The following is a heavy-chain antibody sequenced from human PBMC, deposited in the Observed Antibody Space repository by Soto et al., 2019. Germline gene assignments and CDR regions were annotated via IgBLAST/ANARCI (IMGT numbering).Heavy chain of an antibody. J-gene: IGHJ4*02. CDR3: AHRGYMYGNWDQGYFDY. CDR1: GFSLTTSGGG. D-gene: IGHD5-18*01. Sequence: GSGPTLVNPTQTLALTCTFSGFSLTTSGGGVGWIRRTPGKALEWLAVIYWDDDKRYNPSLKNRLTITKDTSKNQVVLIMADMDPVDTATYFCAHRGYMYGNWDQGYFDYWGQGTLVTVST. V-gene: IGHV2-5*02. CDR2: IYWDDDK.